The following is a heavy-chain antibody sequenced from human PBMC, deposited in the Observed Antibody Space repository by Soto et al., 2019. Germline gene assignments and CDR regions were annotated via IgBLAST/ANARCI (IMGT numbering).Heavy chain of an antibody. Sequence: SVKVSCKASGGTFSSYAISWVRQAPGQGLEWMGGIIPIFGTANYAQKFQGRVTITADESTSTAYMELSSLRSEDTAVYYCARDYYGSGSRDYYGMDVWGQGTTVTVSS. J-gene: IGHJ6*02. CDR1: GGTFSSYA. V-gene: IGHV1-69*13. CDR3: ARDYYGSGSRDYYGMDV. CDR2: IIPIFGTA. D-gene: IGHD3-10*01.